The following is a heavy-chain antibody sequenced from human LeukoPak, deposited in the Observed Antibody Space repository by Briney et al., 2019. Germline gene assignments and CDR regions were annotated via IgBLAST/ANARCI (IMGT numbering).Heavy chain of an antibody. V-gene: IGHV3-74*01. Sequence: GGSLRLSCAASGFTFSDYWMHWVRQAPGKGLEWVSRIYSDESTTYYADSVKGRFTISRDNAKNSLYLQMNSLRAEDTAVYYCARELVGATKAFDIWGQGTMVTVSS. CDR3: ARELVGATKAFDI. CDR2: IYSDESTT. CDR1: GFTFSDYW. J-gene: IGHJ3*02. D-gene: IGHD1-26*01.